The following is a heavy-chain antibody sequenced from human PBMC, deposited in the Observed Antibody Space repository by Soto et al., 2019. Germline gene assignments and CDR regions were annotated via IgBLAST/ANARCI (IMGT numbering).Heavy chain of an antibody. J-gene: IGHJ6*02. V-gene: IGHV1-69*01. CDR3: ARGVTIFGVPKEGAPVITYYYGMDV. Sequence: QVQLVQSGAEVKKPGSSVKVSCKASGGTFSSYAISWVRQAPGQGLEWMGGIIPIFGTANYAQKFQGRVTITADESTSTAYMELSSLRSEDTAVYYSARGVTIFGVPKEGAPVITYYYGMDVWGQGTTVTVSS. CDR2: IIPIFGTA. D-gene: IGHD3-3*01. CDR1: GGTFSSYA.